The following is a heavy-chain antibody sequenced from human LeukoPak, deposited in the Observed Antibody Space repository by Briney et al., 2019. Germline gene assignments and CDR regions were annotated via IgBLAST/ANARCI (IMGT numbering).Heavy chain of an antibody. D-gene: IGHD1-20*01. CDR2: IYSGGTT. Sequence: GGSLRLSCAASGFSVSSNYMSWVRQAPGKGLEWVSVIYSGGTTYYADSVKGRFTISRGNSKNTLYLQMNSLRAEDTALYYCASGITGTNNWFDPWGQGTLVTVSS. J-gene: IGHJ5*02. CDR1: GFSVSSNY. V-gene: IGHV3-66*02. CDR3: ASGITGTNNWFDP.